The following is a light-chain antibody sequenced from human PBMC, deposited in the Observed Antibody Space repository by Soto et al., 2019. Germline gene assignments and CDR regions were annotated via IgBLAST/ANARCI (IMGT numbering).Light chain of an antibody. CDR1: QSITTW. CDR2: DVS. CDR3: HHYKMYFPWT. Sequence: IRMSPSAVTVSAYVSDRVAITGRPSQSITTWLAWYQQRPGKAPKLLIYDVSSLQSGVPSRFSGSGSGTEFTLTISSLQHADDATYYCHHYKMYFPWTFGQGTKVDI. J-gene: IGKJ1*01. V-gene: IGKV1-5*01.